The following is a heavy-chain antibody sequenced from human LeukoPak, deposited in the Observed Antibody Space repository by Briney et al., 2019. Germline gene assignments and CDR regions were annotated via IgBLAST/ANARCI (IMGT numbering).Heavy chain of an antibody. V-gene: IGHV1-2*02. CDR3: ARGYCSGGSCYHFES. J-gene: IGHJ4*02. D-gene: IGHD2-15*01. CDR1: GYRFSDYS. CDR2: VNSNTVGT. Sequence: ASVKVSCTTSGYRFSDYSMHWVRQAPGQGLEWMGWVNSNTVGTPYAQKVEGRVTMTRDTSISTGYMELSRLKSDDTAVYYCARGYCSGGSCYHFESWGQGTLVTVSS.